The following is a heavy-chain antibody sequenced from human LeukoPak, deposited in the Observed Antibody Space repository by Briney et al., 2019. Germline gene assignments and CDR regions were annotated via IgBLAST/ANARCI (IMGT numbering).Heavy chain of an antibody. CDR1: GYTFTSYG. CDR2: ISAYNGNT. D-gene: IGHD1/OR15-1a*01. J-gene: IGHJ6*03. V-gene: IGHV1-18*01. CDR3: ARGTGDYYYYMDV. Sequence: EASVKVSCKASGYTFTSYGISWVRQAPGQGLEWMGWISAYNGNTNYAQKFQGRVTMTRDTSISTAYMELSRLRSDDTAVYYCARGTGDYYYYMDVWGKGTTVTVSS.